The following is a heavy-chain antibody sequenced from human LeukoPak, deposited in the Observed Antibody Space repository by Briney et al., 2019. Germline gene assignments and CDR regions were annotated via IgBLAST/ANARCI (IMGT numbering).Heavy chain of an antibody. J-gene: IGHJ4*02. V-gene: IGHV3-23*01. CDR1: GFTFSSYA. D-gene: IGHD5-18*01. CDR3: AKGVLRGYSYGIFPHFDY. Sequence: GGSLRLSCAASGFTFSSYAMSWVRQAPGKGLEWVSAISGSGGSTYYADSVKGRFTISRDNSKNTLYLQMNSLRAEGTAVYYCAKGVLRGYSYGIFPHFDYWGQGTLVTVSS. CDR2: ISGSGGST.